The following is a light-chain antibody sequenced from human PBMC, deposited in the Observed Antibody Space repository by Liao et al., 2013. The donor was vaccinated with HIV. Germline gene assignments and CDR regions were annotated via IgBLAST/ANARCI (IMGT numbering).Light chain of an antibody. CDR3: QSADSSGTYPYV. CDR1: ALPKQY. J-gene: IGLJ1*01. CDR2: KDS. V-gene: IGLV3-25*03. Sequence: SYELTQPPSVSVSPGQTARITCSGDALPKQYAYWYQQKPGQAPVLVIYKDSERPSGIPERFSGSSSGTTVTLTISGVQAEDEADYYCQSADSSGTYPYVFGTGPKVTVL.